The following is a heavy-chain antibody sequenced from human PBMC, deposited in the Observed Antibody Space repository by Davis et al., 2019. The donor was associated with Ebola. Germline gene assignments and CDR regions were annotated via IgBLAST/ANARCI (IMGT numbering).Heavy chain of an antibody. V-gene: IGHV1-8*01. CDR1: GYTFTSYD. Sequence: ASVKVSCKVSGYTFTSYDINWVRQATGQGLEWMGWMNPSSGNTGFAQKLQGRVTMTTDTSTSTAYMELRSLRSDDTAVYYCARDLYYGDYVSLYYFDYWGQGTLVTVSS. J-gene: IGHJ4*02. D-gene: IGHD4-17*01. CDR2: MNPSSGNT. CDR3: ARDLYYGDYVSLYYFDY.